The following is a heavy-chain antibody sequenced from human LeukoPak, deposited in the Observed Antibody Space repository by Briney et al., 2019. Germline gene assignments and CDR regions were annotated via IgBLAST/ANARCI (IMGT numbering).Heavy chain of an antibody. J-gene: IGHJ4*02. CDR1: GGSISSYY. D-gene: IGHD6-13*01. CDR2: IYYSGST. Sequence: PSETLSLTCTVSGGSISSYYWSWIRQPPGKGLEWIGYIYYSGSTNYNPSLKSRVTISVDTSKNQFSLKLSSVTAADTAVYYCARRLAGTEDCWGQGTLVTVSS. CDR3: ARRLAGTEDC. V-gene: IGHV4-59*01.